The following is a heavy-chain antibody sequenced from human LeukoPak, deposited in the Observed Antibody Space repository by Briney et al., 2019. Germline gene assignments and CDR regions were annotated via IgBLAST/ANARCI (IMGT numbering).Heavy chain of an antibody. CDR1: GGSISSYY. CDR3: ARQPKIRGYAFDI. Sequence: SETLSLTCTVSGGSISSYYWSWIRQPPGKGLEWIGYIYYSGSTNYNPSLKSRVTISVDTSKNQFSLKLSSVTAADTAVYYCARQPKIRGYAFDIWGQGTMVTVSS. J-gene: IGHJ3*02. V-gene: IGHV4-59*08. D-gene: IGHD5-12*01. CDR2: IYYSGST.